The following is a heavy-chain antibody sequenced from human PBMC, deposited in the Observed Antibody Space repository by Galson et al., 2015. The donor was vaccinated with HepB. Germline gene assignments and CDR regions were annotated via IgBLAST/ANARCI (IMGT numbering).Heavy chain of an antibody. V-gene: IGHV3-11*06. CDR3: ARVADSDYGDHTHFDS. CDR1: GFIFSDYY. D-gene: IGHD4-17*01. J-gene: IGHJ4*02. Sequence: SLRLSCAASGFIFSDYYMSWIRQAPGKGLEWLSYISGGTTYSNYADSVKGRFTISRDNAKNSLYLQINSLRADDTAVYYCARVADSDYGDHTHFDSWGQGSLVTVSS. CDR2: ISGGTTYS.